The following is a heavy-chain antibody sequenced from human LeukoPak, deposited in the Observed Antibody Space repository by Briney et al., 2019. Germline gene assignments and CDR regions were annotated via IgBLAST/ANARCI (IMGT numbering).Heavy chain of an antibody. CDR1: GDSVSSNSAT. CDR2: TYYKSKWYN. V-gene: IGHV6-1*01. Sequence: SQALSLTCAISGDSVSSNSATWNWIRQSPSRGLEWLGRTYYKSKWYNDYAVSVKSRITINSDTSKNQFSLQLNSVTPEDTAVYYCARVSSPWSPRDAFDIWGQGTMVTVSS. J-gene: IGHJ3*02. D-gene: IGHD1-26*01. CDR3: ARVSSPWSPRDAFDI.